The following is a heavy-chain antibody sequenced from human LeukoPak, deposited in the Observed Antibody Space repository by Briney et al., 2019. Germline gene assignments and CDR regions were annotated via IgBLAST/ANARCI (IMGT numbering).Heavy chain of an antibody. D-gene: IGHD4-23*01. CDR3: ARGGKATVVTM. Sequence: SETLSLTCTASGGSINSYYWSWIRQPAGKGLEWIGRIYSSGSTNYNPSLKSRVSMSVDTSKNQFSLKLTSVTAADTAVYYCARGGKATVVTMWGQGILVTVSS. V-gene: IGHV4-4*07. J-gene: IGHJ4*02. CDR1: GGSINSYY. CDR2: IYSSGST.